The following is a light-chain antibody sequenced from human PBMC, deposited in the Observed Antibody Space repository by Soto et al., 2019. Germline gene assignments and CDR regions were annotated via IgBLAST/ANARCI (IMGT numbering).Light chain of an antibody. CDR3: QSYDGTLSGSYV. CDR2: GTT. J-gene: IGLJ1*01. Sequence: QSVLTQPPSVSGAPGQRVTISCTGSSSNIGAGYDVHWYQQLPGTAPKLVIYGTTNRPSGVPDRFSGSKSGTSASLAITGLQAEDEADYYCQSYDGTLSGSYVFGIGTKATVL. V-gene: IGLV1-40*01. CDR1: SSNIGAGYD.